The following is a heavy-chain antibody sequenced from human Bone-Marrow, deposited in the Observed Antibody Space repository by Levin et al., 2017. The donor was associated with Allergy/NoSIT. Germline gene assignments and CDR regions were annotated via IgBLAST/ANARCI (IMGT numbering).Heavy chain of an antibody. CDR2: INPRSDTT. CDR1: GYIFTSYN. J-gene: IGHJ4*02. D-gene: IGHD5-24*01. V-gene: IGHV1-46*01. CDR3: ARDQDGYNKLDY. Sequence: GESLKISCEAGGYIFTSYNVHWVRQAPGRGLEWMGVINPRSDTTTYPQKFQGRVTMTRDTSTRTVYMELSSLRSEDTAVYYCARDQDGYNKLDYWGQGTLVTVSS.